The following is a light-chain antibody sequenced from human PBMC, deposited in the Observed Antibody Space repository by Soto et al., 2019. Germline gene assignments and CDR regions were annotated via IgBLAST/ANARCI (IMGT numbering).Light chain of an antibody. CDR2: DAS. CDR1: QSVSRN. CDR3: QQYNNWLWT. Sequence: EIVMTQSPATLSVSPAERATLSCRASQSVSRNVAWYQQKPGQAPRLLIHDASTRATGISVRFSGSGSGTEFTLTISSLQSEDFAVYYCQQYNNWLWTFGQGTKVEIK. J-gene: IGKJ1*01. V-gene: IGKV3-15*01.